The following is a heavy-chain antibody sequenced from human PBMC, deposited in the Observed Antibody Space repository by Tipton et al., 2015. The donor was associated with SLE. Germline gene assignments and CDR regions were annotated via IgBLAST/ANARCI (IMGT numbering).Heavy chain of an antibody. Sequence: SLRLSCTASGFTFGDYAMSWFRQAPGKGLEWVGFIRSKAYGGTTEYAASVKGRFTISRDDSKSIAYLQMNSLKTEDTAVYYCARLSGWSGTGGDFYWGQGALVTVSS. V-gene: IGHV3-49*03. D-gene: IGHD2-15*01. CDR1: GFTFGDYA. J-gene: IGHJ4*02. CDR3: ARLSGWSGTGGDFY. CDR2: IRSKAYGGTT.